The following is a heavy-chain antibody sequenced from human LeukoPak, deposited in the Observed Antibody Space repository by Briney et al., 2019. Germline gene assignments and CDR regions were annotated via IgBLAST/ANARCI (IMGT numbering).Heavy chain of an antibody. Sequence: ASVKVSCKASGHTFTSYGISWVRQAPGQGLEWMGWISAYNGNTNYAQKLQGRVTMTTDTSTSTAYMELRSLRSDDTAVYYCARDIVVVPAATFSSGWYSYYYGMDVWGQGTTVTVSS. CDR2: ISAYNGNT. J-gene: IGHJ6*02. D-gene: IGHD2-2*01. CDR1: GHTFTSYG. V-gene: IGHV1-18*01. CDR3: ARDIVVVPAATFSSGWYSYYYGMDV.